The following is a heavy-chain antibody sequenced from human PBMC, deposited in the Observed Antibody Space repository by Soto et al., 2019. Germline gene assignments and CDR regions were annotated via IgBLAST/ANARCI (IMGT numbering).Heavy chain of an antibody. CDR3: ARSQGSSTSLEIYYYYYYGMDV. CDR2: IIAISGTA. CDR1: GGTFSSYA. J-gene: IGHJ6*02. Sequence: QVQLVQSGAEVKKPGSSVKVSCKASGGTFSSYAISWVRQAPGQGLEWMGGIIAISGTANYAQKFQGRVTITADESTSTAYMELSSLRSEDTAVYYCARSQGSSTSLEIYYYYYYGMDVWRQGTTVTVSS. D-gene: IGHD2-2*01. V-gene: IGHV1-69*01.